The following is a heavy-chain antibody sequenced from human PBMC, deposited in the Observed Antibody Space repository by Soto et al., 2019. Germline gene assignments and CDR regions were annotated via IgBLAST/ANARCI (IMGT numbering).Heavy chain of an antibody. Sequence: PGGSLRLSCAASGFTFSSYGMHWVRQAPGKGLEWVAVIWYDGSNKYYADSVKGRFTISRDNSKNTLYLQMNSLRAEDTAVYYCARFVVVVAATFPIRYNWFDPWGQGTLVTVSS. CDR1: GFTFSSYG. CDR3: ARFVVVVAATFPIRYNWFDP. J-gene: IGHJ5*02. V-gene: IGHV3-33*01. D-gene: IGHD2-15*01. CDR2: IWYDGSNK.